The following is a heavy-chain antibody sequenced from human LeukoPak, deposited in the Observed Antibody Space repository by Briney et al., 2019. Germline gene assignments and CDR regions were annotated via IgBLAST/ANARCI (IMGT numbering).Heavy chain of an antibody. J-gene: IGHJ6*02. CDR3: ARGHLPTPRSAMDV. CDR2: VNSDESIT. CDR1: GFTFSSYW. D-gene: IGHD3-3*02. Sequence: GGSLRLSCAASGFTFSSYWVHWVRQAPGKGLVWVLRVNSDESITTYAVSVNGRFTISRDNAKNTLYLQMKSLRAEDTAVYYCARGHLPTPRSAMDVWGQGTTVTVSS. V-gene: IGHV3-74*01.